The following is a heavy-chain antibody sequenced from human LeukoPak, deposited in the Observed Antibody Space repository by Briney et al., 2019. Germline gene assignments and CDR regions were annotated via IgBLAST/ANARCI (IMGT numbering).Heavy chain of an antibody. CDR1: GFTLEDYA. Sequence: GGSLRLSCVGSGFTLEDYAIHWVRQPPGKGLEWVSLLNWDGSRTYYADSVKGRFTISRDNNKNSLFLQMNNLRPEDTALYYCAKTGSDDYGEYFDYWGRGTLVTVSS. CDR3: AKTGSDDYGEYFDY. CDR2: LNWDGSRT. J-gene: IGHJ4*02. D-gene: IGHD4-17*01. V-gene: IGHV3-43D*03.